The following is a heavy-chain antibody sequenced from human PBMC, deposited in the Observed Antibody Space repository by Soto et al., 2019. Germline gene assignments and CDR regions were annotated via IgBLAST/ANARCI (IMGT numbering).Heavy chain of an antibody. J-gene: IGHJ6*02. D-gene: IGHD6-13*01. CDR1: GYTFTSYD. CDR3: ARGQQLVFNYYYYYGMDV. V-gene: IGHV1-8*01. CDR2: MNPNSGNT. Sequence: ASVKVSCKASGYTFTSYDINWVRQATGQGLEWMGWMNPNSGNTGYAQKFQGRVTMTRNTSISTAYMELSSLRSEDTAVYYCARGQQLVFNYYYYYGMDVWGQGTTVTVYS.